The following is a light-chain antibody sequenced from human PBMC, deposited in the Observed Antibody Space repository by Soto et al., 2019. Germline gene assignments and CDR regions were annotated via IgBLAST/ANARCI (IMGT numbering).Light chain of an antibody. CDR2: SNN. CDR1: TSNIGSNA. J-gene: IGLJ2*01. CDR3: ATWDDSLYGLI. Sequence: QSVLTQPPSASGTPGQRVTIYCSGSTSNIGSNAVSWYQQLPGTAPKLLIYSNNQRPSGVPDRFSGSKSGTSASLAISGLHSEDEAYYYCATWDDSLYGLIFGGGTQLTVL. V-gene: IGLV1-44*01.